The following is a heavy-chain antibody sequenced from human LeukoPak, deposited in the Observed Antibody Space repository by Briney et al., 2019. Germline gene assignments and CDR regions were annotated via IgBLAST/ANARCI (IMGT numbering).Heavy chain of an antibody. J-gene: IGHJ4*02. CDR3: ATSVVEYYFDY. Sequence: ASVKVSCKASGYTFTSYYMHWVRQAPGQGLEWMGWISAYNGNTNYAQKLQGRVTMTTDTSTSTAYMELRSLRSDDTAVYYCATSVVEYYFDYWGQGTLVTVSS. CDR1: GYTFTSYY. D-gene: IGHD2-15*01. V-gene: IGHV1-18*04. CDR2: ISAYNGNT.